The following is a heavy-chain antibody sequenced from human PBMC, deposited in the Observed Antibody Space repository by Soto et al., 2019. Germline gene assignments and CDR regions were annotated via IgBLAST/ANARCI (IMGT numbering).Heavy chain of an antibody. CDR2: ISSSGSTI. CDR3: ARMSRSVRGLTNFDS. J-gene: IGHJ4*02. Sequence: QVQLVESGGGLVKPGGSLRLSCAASGFIFSDYYMSWIRQAPGKGLEWVSYISSSGSTIYYADSVKGRFTTSRDNSKNSLYRQMNSLRAEDTAVYYCARMSRSVRGLTNFDSWGQGPLVTVSS. D-gene: IGHD3-10*01. V-gene: IGHV3-11*01. CDR1: GFIFSDYY.